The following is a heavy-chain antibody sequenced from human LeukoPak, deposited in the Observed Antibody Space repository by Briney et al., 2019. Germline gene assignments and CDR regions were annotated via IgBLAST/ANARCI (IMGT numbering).Heavy chain of an antibody. Sequence: SSPTLVKPSQTLTLTCTLSGFSLTTTGVGVGWIRQPPCKALERLALIYCDDDKRYSPSLKSRLTITKDTSKNQVVLKMTKMDPVDTATYYCAHSGAAGKFDYWGQGTLVTV. J-gene: IGHJ4*02. CDR3: AHSGAAGKFDY. V-gene: IGHV2-5*02. D-gene: IGHD6-13*01. CDR2: IYCDDDK. CDR1: GFSLTTTGVG.